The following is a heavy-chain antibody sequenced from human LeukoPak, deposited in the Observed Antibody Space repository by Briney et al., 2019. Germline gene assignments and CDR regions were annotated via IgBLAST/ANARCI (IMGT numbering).Heavy chain of an antibody. Sequence: SETLSLTCTVSGGSISSGDYYWSWIRQPPGKGLEWIGYIHHSGDTYQNPSLKSRVTVSSDRSKNQFSLKLSSVTAADTAVYYCARGELYYYDSSGYPDYWGQGTLVTVSS. V-gene: IGHV4-30-2*02. D-gene: IGHD3-22*01. CDR3: ARGELYYYDSSGYPDY. J-gene: IGHJ4*02. CDR1: GGSISSGDYY. CDR2: IHHSGDT.